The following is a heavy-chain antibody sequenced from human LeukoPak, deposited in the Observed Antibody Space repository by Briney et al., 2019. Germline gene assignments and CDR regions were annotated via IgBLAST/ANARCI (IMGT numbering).Heavy chain of an antibody. CDR3: ARHVGRAGDEPYFDY. CDR1: GGSISSRRYY. Sequence: SETLSLTCTVSGGSISSRRYYWGWIRQPPGQGLEWIGSIYNSGIMYYDPSLKSRVTISVDTSKNQFSLNLISVTAADTAVYYCARHVGRAGDEPYFDYWGQGALVTVSS. J-gene: IGHJ4*02. CDR2: IYNSGIM. D-gene: IGHD4-17*01. V-gene: IGHV4-39*01.